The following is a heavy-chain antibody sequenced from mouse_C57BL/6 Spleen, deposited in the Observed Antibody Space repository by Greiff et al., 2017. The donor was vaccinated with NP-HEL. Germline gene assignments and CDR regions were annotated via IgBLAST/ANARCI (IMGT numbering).Heavy chain of an antibody. CDR2: IDPSDSYT. J-gene: IGHJ3*01. CDR3: ARESFGNPSWFAY. V-gene: IGHV1-59*01. D-gene: IGHD2-1*01. CDR1: GYTFTSYW. Sequence: QVQLQQPGAELVRPGTSVKLSYKASGYTFTSYWMHWVKQRPGQGLEWIGVIDPSDSYTNYNQKFKGKATLTVDTSSSTAYMQLSSLTSEDSAVYYCARESFGNPSWFAYWGQGTLVTVSA.